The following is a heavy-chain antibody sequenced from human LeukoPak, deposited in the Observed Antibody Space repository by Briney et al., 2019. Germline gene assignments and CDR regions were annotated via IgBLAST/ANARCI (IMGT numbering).Heavy chain of an antibody. CDR2: IQY. CDR1: GFTFSSYG. J-gene: IGHJ4*02. Sequence: GGSLRLSCAASGFTFSSYGMHWVRQAPGKGLEWVAFIQYDSGKGRFTISRDNSKNTLYLHMSSLRAEDTAVYYCAKKDSSSWDPLDYWGQGTLVTVSS. D-gene: IGHD6-13*01. V-gene: IGHV3-30*02. CDR3: AKKDSSSWDPLDY.